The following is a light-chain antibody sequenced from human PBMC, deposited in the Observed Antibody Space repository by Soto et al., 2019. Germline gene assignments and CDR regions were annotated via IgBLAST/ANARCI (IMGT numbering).Light chain of an antibody. CDR3: QQYNSYWT. V-gene: IGKV1-5*03. J-gene: IGKJ1*01. CDR2: KAS. Sequence: IQMTQSPSILSASVGDRVTITCRASQSISSWLAWYQQKPGKAPNLLIHKASHLESGVPSRFSGSGSGTEFTLTINSLQPDDFATYYCQQYNSYWTFGQGTKVDIK. CDR1: QSISSW.